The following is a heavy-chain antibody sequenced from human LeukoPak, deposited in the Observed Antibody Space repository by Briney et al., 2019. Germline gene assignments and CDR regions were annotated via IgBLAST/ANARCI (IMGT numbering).Heavy chain of an antibody. CDR3: AKDYDNSGYYSAAFDV. Sequence: GGSLRLSCAASGFTFSSYAMHWVRQAPGKGLEYVSAISSNGGSTYYANSVKGRFTISRDNSKNTLYLQMSSLRAEDTAVYYCAKDYDNSGYYSAAFDVWGLGTMVTVSS. V-gene: IGHV3-64*01. J-gene: IGHJ3*01. CDR1: GFTFSSYA. D-gene: IGHD3-22*01. CDR2: ISSNGGST.